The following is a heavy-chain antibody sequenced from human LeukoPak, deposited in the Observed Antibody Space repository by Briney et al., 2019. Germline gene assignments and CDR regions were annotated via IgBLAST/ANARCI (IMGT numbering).Heavy chain of an antibody. CDR3: AAQYSSSWYYFDY. D-gene: IGHD6-13*01. V-gene: IGHV4-39*07. J-gene: IGHJ4*02. Sequence: SETLSLTCTVSGGSISSSSYYWGWIRQPPGKGLEWIGSIYYSGSTYYNPSLKSRVTISVDTSKNQFSLKLSSVTAADTAVYYCAAQYSSSWYYFDYWGQGTLVTVSS. CDR1: GGSISSSSYY. CDR2: IYYSGST.